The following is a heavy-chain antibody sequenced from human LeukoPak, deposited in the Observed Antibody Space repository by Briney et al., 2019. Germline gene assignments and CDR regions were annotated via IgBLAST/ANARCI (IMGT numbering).Heavy chain of an antibody. D-gene: IGHD3-10*01. CDR3: ARQRSYNWHFDL. CDR1: GGSLSAYY. J-gene: IGHJ2*01. V-gene: IGHV4-34*09. CDR2: INHSGST. Sequence: KPSETLSLTCAVHGGSLSAYYWSWIRQPPGKGLEWIGEINHSGSTNYNPSLKSRLTISVDTSKNQFSLKLSSVTAADTAVYYCARQRSYNWHFDLWGRGTLVTVSS.